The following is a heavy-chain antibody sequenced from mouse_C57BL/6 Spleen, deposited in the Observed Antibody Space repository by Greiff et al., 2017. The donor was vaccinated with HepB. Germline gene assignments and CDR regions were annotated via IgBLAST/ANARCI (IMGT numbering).Heavy chain of an antibody. CDR3: AINLLGSSYGYFDV. D-gene: IGHD1-1*01. V-gene: IGHV1-64*01. CDR2: IHPNSGST. CDR1: GYTFTSYW. Sequence: QVQLQQPGAELVKPGASVKLSCKASGYTFTSYWMHWVKQRPGQGLEWIGMIHPNSGSTNYNEKFKSKATLTVDKSSSTAYMQLSSLTSEDSAVYYCAINLLGSSYGYFDVWGTGTTVTVSS. J-gene: IGHJ1*03.